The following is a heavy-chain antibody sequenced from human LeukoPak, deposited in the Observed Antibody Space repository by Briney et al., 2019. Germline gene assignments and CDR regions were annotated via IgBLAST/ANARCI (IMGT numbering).Heavy chain of an antibody. Sequence: GASVKVSCKASGYTFTSYDINLVRQATGQGLEWMGWMNPNSGNTGYAQKFQGRVTITRNTSISTAYMELSSLRSEDTAVYYCARGASSSWYSYYYYYYYMDVWAKGTTVTVSS. CDR1: GYTFTSYD. CDR2: MNPNSGNT. J-gene: IGHJ6*03. CDR3: ARGASSSWYSYYYYYYYMDV. V-gene: IGHV1-8*03. D-gene: IGHD6-13*01.